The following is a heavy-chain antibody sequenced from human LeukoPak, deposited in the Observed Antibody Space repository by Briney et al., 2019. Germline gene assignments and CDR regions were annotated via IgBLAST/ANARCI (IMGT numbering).Heavy chain of an antibody. Sequence: SETLSLTCTVSGGSISNYYWSWIRQPPGKGLEWIGYIYYTGDTNYNPSLKSRVTISVDKSKNQFSLKLSSVTAADTAVYYCARGIALYYYYYMDVWGKGTTVTVSS. CDR1: GGSISNYY. D-gene: IGHD6-13*01. CDR2: IYYTGDT. V-gene: IGHV4-59*12. J-gene: IGHJ6*03. CDR3: ARGIALYYYYYMDV.